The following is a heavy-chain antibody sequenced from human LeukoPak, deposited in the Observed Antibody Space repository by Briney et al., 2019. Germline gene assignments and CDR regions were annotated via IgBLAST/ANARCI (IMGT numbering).Heavy chain of an antibody. J-gene: IGHJ4*02. D-gene: IGHD2-2*01. Sequence: PGGSLRLSCAASGFTFSSYAMHWVRQAPGKGLEWVAVISYDGSNKYYADSVKGRFTISRDNSKNTLYVQMNSLRAEDTAVYYCARDSRYCSSTSCHLSWGQGTLVTVSS. CDR1: GFTFSSYA. CDR3: ARDSRYCSSTSCHLS. CDR2: ISYDGSNK. V-gene: IGHV3-30*04.